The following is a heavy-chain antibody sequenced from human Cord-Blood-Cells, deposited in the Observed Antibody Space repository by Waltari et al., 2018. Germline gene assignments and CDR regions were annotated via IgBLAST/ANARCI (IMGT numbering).Heavy chain of an antibody. V-gene: IGHV1-69*01. CDR1: GTFSSYA. J-gene: IGHJ4*02. D-gene: IGHD3-22*01. Sequence: GTFSSYAISWVRQAPGQGLEWMGGIIPIFGTANYAQKFQGRVTITADESTSPAYMELSSLRSEETAVYYCAGRSIYYYSSGYYFDYWGQGTLVTVSS. CDR2: IIPIFGTA. CDR3: AGRSIYYYSSGYYFDY.